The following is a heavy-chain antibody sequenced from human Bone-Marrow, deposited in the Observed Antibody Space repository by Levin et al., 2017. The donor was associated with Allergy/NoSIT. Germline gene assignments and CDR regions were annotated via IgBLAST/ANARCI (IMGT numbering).Heavy chain of an antibody. CDR1: GFTFSRHT. J-gene: IGHJ4*02. D-gene: IGHD2-15*01. CDR2: ISSSNKYI. Sequence: KSGGSLRLSCSTSGFTFSRHTITWVRQSPGKGLEWVASISSSNKYIYYSDSVKGRFTISRDNAKDSVFLQMNSLRVDDTAVYFCTRDGFVAACDSWGQGTLVLVSS. V-gene: IGHV3-21*01. CDR3: TRDGFVAACDS.